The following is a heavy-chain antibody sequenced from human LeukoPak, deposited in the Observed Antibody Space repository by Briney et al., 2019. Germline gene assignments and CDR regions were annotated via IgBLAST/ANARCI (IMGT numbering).Heavy chain of an antibody. D-gene: IGHD2-2*01. J-gene: IGHJ5*02. V-gene: IGHV3-74*01. CDR2: INPDGSRT. CDR3: ARPLGYCSSTSCWGGNWFDP. CDR1: KFSFTSYW. Sequence: PGGSLRLSCAASKFSFTSYWMHWVRQAPGKGLVWVSRINPDGSRTNYADSVEGRFTISRDNAKNTLYLQMNSLRAEDTAVYYCARPLGYCSSTSCWGGNWFDPWGQGTLVTVSS.